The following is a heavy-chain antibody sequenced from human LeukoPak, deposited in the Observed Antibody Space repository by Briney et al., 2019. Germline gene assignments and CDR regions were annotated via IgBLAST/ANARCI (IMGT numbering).Heavy chain of an antibody. CDR2: IFYSGST. CDR3: ARRHSGYDWDFDY. J-gene: IGHJ4*02. V-gene: IGHV4-59*08. D-gene: IGHD5-12*01. CDR1: GGSISSYY. Sequence: SETLSLTCTVSGGSISSYYWSWIRQPPGKGLEWSGYIFYSGSTNYNPSLKSRVTISVDTSKNQFSLKLSSVAAADTAIYYCARRHSGYDWDFDYWGQGTLVTVSS.